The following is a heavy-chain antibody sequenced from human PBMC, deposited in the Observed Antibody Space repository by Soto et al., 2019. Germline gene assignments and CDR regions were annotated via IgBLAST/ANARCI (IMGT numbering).Heavy chain of an antibody. CDR1: GFTFDDYT. CDR2: ISGSGGST. CDR3: AKPDPNYYDSSGYYPNAGIDY. D-gene: IGHD3-22*01. J-gene: IGHJ4*02. Sequence: GGSLRLSCAASGFTFDDYTMHWVRQAPGKGLEWVSSISGSGGSTYYADSVKGRFTISRDNSKNTLYLQMNSLRAEDTAVYYCAKPDPNYYDSSGYYPNAGIDYWGQGTLVTVS. V-gene: IGHV3-23*01.